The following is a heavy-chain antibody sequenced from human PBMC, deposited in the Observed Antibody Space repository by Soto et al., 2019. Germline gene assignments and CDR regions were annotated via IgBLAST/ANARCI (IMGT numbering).Heavy chain of an antibody. CDR1: GDSIRSYY. V-gene: IGHV4-59*04. Sequence: SETLSLTCTVSGDSIRSYYWSWIRQPPGKGLEWIGYIYDSGSTYYNPSLKSRVTMSAGTSKSQFSLKLTSVTAADTAVYFCARLRSSYAGSYYGGGFFDHWGRGAPVTVSS. CDR3: ARLRSSYAGSYYGGGFFDH. CDR2: IYDSGST. D-gene: IGHD4-4*01. J-gene: IGHJ4*02.